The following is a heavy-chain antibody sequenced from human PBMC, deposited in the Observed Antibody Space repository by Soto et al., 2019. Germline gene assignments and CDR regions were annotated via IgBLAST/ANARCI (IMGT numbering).Heavy chain of an antibody. CDR3: AKDRIYETDYYYGMDV. Sequence: QVQLEESGGGVVQPGRSLRLSCAASGFTFSSYGMHWVRQAPGKGLEWVAVISYDGSNKYYADSVKGRFTISRDNSKNTLYLQMNSLRAEDTAVYYCAKDRIYETDYYYGMDVWGQGTTVTVSS. CDR1: GFTFSSYG. CDR2: ISYDGSNK. J-gene: IGHJ6*02. D-gene: IGHD5-12*01. V-gene: IGHV3-30*18.